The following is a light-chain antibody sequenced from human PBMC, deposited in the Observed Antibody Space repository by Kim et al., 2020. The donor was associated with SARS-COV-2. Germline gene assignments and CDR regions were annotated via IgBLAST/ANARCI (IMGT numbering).Light chain of an antibody. CDR3: QVWDSSSDLWV. CDR2: YDS. J-gene: IGLJ3*02. Sequence: APGKTARLTCGGNNIGSKSVHWYQQKPGQAPVLVIYYDSDRPSGIPERFSGSNSGNTATLTISRVEAGDEADYYCQVWDSSSDLWVFGGGTQLTVL. CDR1: NIGSKS. V-gene: IGLV3-21*04.